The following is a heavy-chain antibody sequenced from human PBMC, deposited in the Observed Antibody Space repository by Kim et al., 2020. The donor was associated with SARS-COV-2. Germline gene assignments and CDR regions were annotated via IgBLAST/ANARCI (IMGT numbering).Heavy chain of an antibody. CDR2: ISAYNGNT. CDR1: GYTFTSYG. V-gene: IGHV1-18*01. CDR3: ARDLSSWGRFDP. Sequence: ASVKVSCKASGYTFTSYGISWVRQAPGQGLEWMGWISAYNGNTNYAQKLQGRVTMTTDTSTSTAYMELRSLRSEDTAVYYCARDLSSWGRFDPWGQGTLVTVSS. J-gene: IGHJ5*02. D-gene: IGHD6-13*01.